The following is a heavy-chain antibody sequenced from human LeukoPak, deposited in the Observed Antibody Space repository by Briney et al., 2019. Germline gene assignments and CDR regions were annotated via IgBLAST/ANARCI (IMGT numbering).Heavy chain of an antibody. CDR2: ISDNGSNK. D-gene: IGHD3-10*01. J-gene: IGHJ4*02. Sequence: GGSLRLSCAASGFTFSSYGMSWVRQAPGKGLEWVSAISDNGSNKYYADSVKGRFTISRDNSKNTLYLQMNSLRAEDTAVYYCVWVVPPNDYSSGSYFWDPYYFVNRGQGTLVTVSS. CDR1: GFTFSSYG. V-gene: IGHV3-23*01. CDR3: VWVVPPNDYSSGSYFWDPYYFVN.